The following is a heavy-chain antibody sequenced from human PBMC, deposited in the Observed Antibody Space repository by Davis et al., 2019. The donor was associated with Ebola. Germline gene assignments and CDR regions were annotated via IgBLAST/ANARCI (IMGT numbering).Heavy chain of an antibody. Sequence: SGPTLVKPTQTLTLTCTFSGFSLSTSGVGVGWIRQPPGKALEWLALIYWDADKRYSPSLMGRLTITKDTSKNQVVLTMTNMDPVDTATYYCARRPVIDDAFDIWGQGTMVTVSS. CDR1: GFSLSTSGVG. D-gene: IGHD2/OR15-2a*01. V-gene: IGHV2-5*02. CDR2: IYWDADK. J-gene: IGHJ3*02. CDR3: ARRPVIDDAFDI.